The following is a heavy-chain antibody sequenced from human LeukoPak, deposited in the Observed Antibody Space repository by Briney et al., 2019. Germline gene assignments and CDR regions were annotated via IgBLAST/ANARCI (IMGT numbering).Heavy chain of an antibody. D-gene: IGHD3-16*02. V-gene: IGHV3-64*01. CDR1: GFTFSSYA. CDR3: ARGMITFGGVIVHNWFDP. CDR2: VSSNGGST. Sequence: GGSLRLSCAASGFTFSSYAMHWVRQAPGKGLEYVSAVSSNGGSTYYANSVKGRFTISRDNSKNTLYLQMGSLRAEDMVVYYCARGMITFGGVIVHNWFDPWGQGTLVTVSS. J-gene: IGHJ5*02.